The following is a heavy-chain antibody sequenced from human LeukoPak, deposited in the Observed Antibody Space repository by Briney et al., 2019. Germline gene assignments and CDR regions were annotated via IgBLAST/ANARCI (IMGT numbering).Heavy chain of an antibody. CDR3: ARRAGAYSHPYDY. Sequence: GGSLRLSCAASGLTVSSNSMSWVRQAPGKGLEWVSFIYSGGSTYYADSVKGRFTISRDNSKNTLYLQMNSLRADDTAVYYCARRAGAYSHPYDYWGQGNLVTVSS. CDR1: GLTVSSNS. V-gene: IGHV3-53*01. CDR2: IYSGGST. J-gene: IGHJ4*02. D-gene: IGHD4/OR15-4a*01.